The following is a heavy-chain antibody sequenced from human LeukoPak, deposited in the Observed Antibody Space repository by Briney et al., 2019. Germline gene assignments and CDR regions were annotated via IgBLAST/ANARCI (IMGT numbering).Heavy chain of an antibody. CDR2: IFYSGST. CDR3: ARGYCSGGSCYSYYYYNYMDV. Sequence: SETLSLTCTVSGGSISSSSYYWGWIRQPPGKGLEWIGSIFYSGSTNYNPSLKSRVTISVDTSKNQFSLKLSSVTAADTAVYYCARGYCSGGSCYSYYYYNYMDVWGKGTTVTVSS. D-gene: IGHD2-15*01. CDR1: GGSISSSSYY. V-gene: IGHV4-39*07. J-gene: IGHJ6*03.